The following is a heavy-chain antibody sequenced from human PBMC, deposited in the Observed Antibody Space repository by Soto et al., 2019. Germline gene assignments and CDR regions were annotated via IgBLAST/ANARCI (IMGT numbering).Heavy chain of an antibody. CDR1: GGSISSGGYS. CDR2: IYHSGST. CDR3: ARGSGYAPVDY. V-gene: IGHV4-30-2*01. D-gene: IGHD5-12*01. Sequence: QLQLQESASGLVKPSQTLSLTCAVSGGSISSGGYSWSWIRQPPGKGLEWSGYIYHSGSTYYNPSLKSRVTISVDRSKNQFSLKLSSVTAADTAVYYCARGSGYAPVDYWGQGTLVTVSS. J-gene: IGHJ4*02.